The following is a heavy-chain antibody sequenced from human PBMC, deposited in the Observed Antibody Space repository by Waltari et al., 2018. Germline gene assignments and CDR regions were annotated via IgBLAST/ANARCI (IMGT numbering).Heavy chain of an antibody. V-gene: IGHV4-34*01. D-gene: IGHD3-22*01. J-gene: IGHJ1*01. Sequence: QVQLQQWGAGLLKPSETLSLTCAVYGGSFSGYYWSWIRQPPGKGLEWIGESNQNGSTNYNPYLKSRCTIAVDTAKNQFSLKLSYVTAADTAVYYCARSPYYYDSSGSIQHWGQGTLVTVSS. CDR1: GGSFSGYY. CDR2: SNQNGST. CDR3: ARSPYYYDSSGSIQH.